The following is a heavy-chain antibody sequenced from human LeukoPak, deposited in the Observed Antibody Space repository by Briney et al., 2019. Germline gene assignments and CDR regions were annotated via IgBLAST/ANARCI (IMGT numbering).Heavy chain of an antibody. D-gene: IGHD4-17*01. CDR2: IYHSGST. V-gene: IGHV4-38-2*02. J-gene: IGHJ4*02. CDR3: ARDYGDYGAPFDY. CDR1: GYSISNGYY. Sequence: SETLSLTCAVPGYSISNGYYWGWIRQPPGKGLEWIGSIYHSGSTYYNPSLKSRVTISVDTSKNQFSLKLSSVTAADTAVYYCARDYGDYGAPFDYWGQGTLVTVSS.